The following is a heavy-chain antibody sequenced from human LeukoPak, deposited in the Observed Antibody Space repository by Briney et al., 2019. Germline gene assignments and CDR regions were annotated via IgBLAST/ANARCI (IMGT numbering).Heavy chain of an antibody. CDR1: GFTFSSYE. CDR2: ISSSGSTI. CDR3: AELGITMIGGV. Sequence: PGGSLRLSCAASGFTFSSYEMKWVRQAPGKGLEWVSYISSSGSTIYYADSVKGRFTISRDNAKNSLYLQMNSLRAEHTAVYYCAELGITMIGGVWGKGTTVTISS. J-gene: IGHJ6*04. D-gene: IGHD3-10*02. V-gene: IGHV3-48*03.